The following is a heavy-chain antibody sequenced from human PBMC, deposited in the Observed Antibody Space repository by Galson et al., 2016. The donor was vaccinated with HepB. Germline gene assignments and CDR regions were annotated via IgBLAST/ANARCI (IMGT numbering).Heavy chain of an antibody. J-gene: IGHJ6*02. V-gene: IGHV4-34*01. CDR1: GGSFSNYY. CDR2: INHRGST. CDR3: ARRTRYNWNYGSFYYGMDV. D-gene: IGHD1-7*01. Sequence: ETLSLTCAVYGGSFSNYYWSRIRQPPGKGLEWIGEINHRGSTNYNPSLEGRVTISVDTSKNQFSLRLSSVTAADTAVYYCARRTRYNWNYGSFYYGMDVWGQGTTVIVSS.